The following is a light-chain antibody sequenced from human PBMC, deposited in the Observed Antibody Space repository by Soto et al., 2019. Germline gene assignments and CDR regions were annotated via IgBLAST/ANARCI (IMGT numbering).Light chain of an antibody. CDR2: EVS. Sequence: QSALTQPASVSGSPGQSITISCTGTSSDVGSYNLVSWYQQHPGKAPKVMIYEVSKRPSGVPNRFSGSKSGNTASLTISGLRAEDEADYYCCSYAGSSTYVFGTGTKLTVL. CDR3: CSYAGSSTYV. J-gene: IGLJ1*01. CDR1: SSDVGSYNL. V-gene: IGLV2-23*02.